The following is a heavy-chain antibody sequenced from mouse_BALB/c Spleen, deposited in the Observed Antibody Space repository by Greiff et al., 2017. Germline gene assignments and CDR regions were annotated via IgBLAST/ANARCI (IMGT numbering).Heavy chain of an antibody. CDR1: GFTFSSYY. CDR2: INSNGGST. D-gene: IGHD2-14*01. CDR3: ARQRDRYDVGSWFAY. Sequence: DVMLVESGGGLVKLGGSLKLSCAASGFTFSSYYMSWVRQTPEKRLELVAAINSNGGSTYYPDTVKGRFTISRDNAKNTLYLQMSSLKSEDTALYYCARQRDRYDVGSWFAYWGQGTLVTVSA. J-gene: IGHJ3*01. V-gene: IGHV5-6-2*01.